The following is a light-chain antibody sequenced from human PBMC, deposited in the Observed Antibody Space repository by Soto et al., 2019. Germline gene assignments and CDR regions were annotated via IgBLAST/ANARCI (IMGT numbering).Light chain of an antibody. CDR1: QSVSVNY. Sequence: EIVLTQSPGTLSLSPGERATLSCRASQSVSVNYLAWYRQKPGQAPRLLIYGASSRATGIPDRFSGSGAGTDFTLTISRLEPADFAVYYCQQYARSPLTFGGGTKVEL. CDR2: GAS. CDR3: QQYARSPLT. V-gene: IGKV3-20*01. J-gene: IGKJ4*01.